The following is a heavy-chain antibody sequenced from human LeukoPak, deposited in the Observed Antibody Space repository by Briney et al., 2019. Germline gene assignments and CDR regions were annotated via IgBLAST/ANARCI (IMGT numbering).Heavy chain of an antibody. CDR2: IKEDGSEI. D-gene: IGHD4-17*01. Sequence: GGSLRLSCAASGFTFSSYWMNWVRQAPGKGLEWVANIKEDGSEIYYVDSVKGRFTISRDNAKNTLYLQMNSLRAEDTAVYYCARDLNYGDYWGAFDIWGQGTMVTVSS. J-gene: IGHJ3*02. CDR3: ARDLNYGDYWGAFDI. V-gene: IGHV3-7*03. CDR1: GFTFSSYW.